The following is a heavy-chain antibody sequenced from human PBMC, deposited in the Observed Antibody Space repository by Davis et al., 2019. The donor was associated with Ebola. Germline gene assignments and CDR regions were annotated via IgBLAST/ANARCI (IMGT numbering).Heavy chain of an antibody. V-gene: IGHV3-23*01. Sequence: GESLKISCAASGFTFTNYAMSWVRQAPGKGLEWVSSISGGGGSTYYADSVKGRLTISRDNSKDTLYLQMNSLRADDTAVYYCAKRGDYSVTKVYYFDSWGQGTLVAVSS. CDR2: ISGGGGST. CDR1: GFTFTNYA. J-gene: IGHJ4*02. D-gene: IGHD4-11*01. CDR3: AKRGDYSVTKVYYFDS.